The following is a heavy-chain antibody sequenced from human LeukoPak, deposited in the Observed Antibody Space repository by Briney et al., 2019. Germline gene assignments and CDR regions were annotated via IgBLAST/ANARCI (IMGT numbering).Heavy chain of an antibody. CDR1: GGSISSSSYY. CDR2: IYYSGST. V-gene: IGHV4-39*07. J-gene: IGHJ4*02. CDR3: ARCTSTSCYNFDY. Sequence: SETLSLTCTVSGGSISSSSYYWGWIRQPPGKGLEWIGSIYYSGSTYYNPSLKSRVTISVDTSKNQFSLKLSSVTAADTAVYYCARCTSTSCYNFDYWGQGTLVTVSS. D-gene: IGHD2-2*02.